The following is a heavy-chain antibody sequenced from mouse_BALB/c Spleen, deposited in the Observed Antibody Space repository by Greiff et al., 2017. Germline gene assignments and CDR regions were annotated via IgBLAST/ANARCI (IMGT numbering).Heavy chain of an antibody. CDR3: ARPLHGNIYAMDY. CDR1: GFTFSSFG. D-gene: IGHD2-1*01. V-gene: IGHV5-17*02. J-gene: IGHJ4*01. Sequence: EVQGVESGGGLVQPGGSRKLSCAASGFTFSSFGMHWVRQAPEKGLEWVAYISSGSSTIYYADTVKGRFTISRDNPKNTLFLQMTSLRSEDTAMHYCARPLHGNIYAMDYWGQGTSVTVSS. CDR2: ISSGSSTI.